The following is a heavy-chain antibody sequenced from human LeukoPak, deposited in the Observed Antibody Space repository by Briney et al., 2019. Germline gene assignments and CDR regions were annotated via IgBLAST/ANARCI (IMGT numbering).Heavy chain of an antibody. V-gene: IGHV4-4*07. CDR3: ARAGFCQNGVCHYSGTYYSHMDV. CDR2: IYTSGTT. J-gene: IGHJ6*03. Sequence: SETLSLTCTVSGGSISNYYWVWIRQSAGKGLEWIGRIYTSGTTNYNPSLKSRVTMSVDRSKNRFSLNLTSVTAADTAVYYCARAGFCQNGVCHYSGTYYSHMDVWGKGTTVSVSS. D-gene: IGHD2-8*01. CDR1: GGSISNYY.